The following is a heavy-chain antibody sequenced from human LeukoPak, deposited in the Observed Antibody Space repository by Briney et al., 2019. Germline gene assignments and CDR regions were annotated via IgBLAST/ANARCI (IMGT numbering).Heavy chain of an antibody. CDR1: GFTFSSFA. Sequence: GGSLRLSCAASGFTFSSFAMSWVRQAPGKGLEWVSVISGSGGSTYYADSVKGRFIISRDKSKNTLYLQMNSLRAEDTAVYYCAKDNGDYVPRYFDYWGQGTLVTVSS. CDR2: ISGSGGST. D-gene: IGHD4-17*01. CDR3: AKDNGDYVPRYFDY. J-gene: IGHJ4*02. V-gene: IGHV3-23*01.